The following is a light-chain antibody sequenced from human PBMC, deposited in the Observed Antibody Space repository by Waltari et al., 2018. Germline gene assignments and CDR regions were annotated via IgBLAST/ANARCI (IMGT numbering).Light chain of an antibody. CDR3: QHYNIWPYT. Sequence: DIQMTQSPSTLSASVGDRVTITCRASQSISNWLAWYQQKPGKAPKVLIYKSFTLQSGVPSRFSGSGSETEFSLTISSLQPDDFATYYCQHYNIWPYTFGQGTTLEI. J-gene: IGKJ2*01. V-gene: IGKV1-5*03. CDR2: KSF. CDR1: QSISNW.